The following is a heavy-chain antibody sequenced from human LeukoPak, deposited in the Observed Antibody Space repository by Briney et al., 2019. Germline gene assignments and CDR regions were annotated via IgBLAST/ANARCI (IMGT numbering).Heavy chain of an antibody. Sequence: SETLPLTCAVYGGSFSGYYWSWIRQPPGKGLEWIGEINHSGSTNYNPSLKSRVTISVDTSKNQFSLKLSSVTAADTAVYYCARGMAVYYYYGMDVWGQGTTVTVSS. D-gene: IGHD5-24*01. J-gene: IGHJ6*02. CDR1: GGSFSGYY. V-gene: IGHV4-34*01. CDR3: ARGMAVYYYYGMDV. CDR2: INHSGST.